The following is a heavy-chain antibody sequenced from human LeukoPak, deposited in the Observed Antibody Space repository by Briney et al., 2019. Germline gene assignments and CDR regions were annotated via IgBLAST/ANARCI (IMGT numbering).Heavy chain of an antibody. Sequence: GGSLRLSCAASGFTFSSYGMHWVRQAPGKGLEWVAVISYDGSNKYYADSVKGRFTISRDNSKNTLYLQMNSLRAEDTAVYYCARGDLSIVVVPAALDYWGQGTLVTVSS. CDR2: ISYDGSNK. V-gene: IGHV3-30*03. D-gene: IGHD2-2*01. CDR3: ARGDLSIVVVPAALDY. CDR1: GFTFSSYG. J-gene: IGHJ4*02.